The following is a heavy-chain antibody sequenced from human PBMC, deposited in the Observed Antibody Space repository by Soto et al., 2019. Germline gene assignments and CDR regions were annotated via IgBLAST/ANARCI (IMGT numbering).Heavy chain of an antibody. CDR2: ISGSGAST. CDR3: AKDRYNWNYDGRGWFDP. V-gene: IGHV3-23*01. D-gene: IGHD1-7*01. Sequence: GGSLRLSCAASGFTFSSYAMSWVRQAPGKGLEWVSVISGSGASTYYADSVKGRFTISRDNSKNSLYLQMNSLRAEDTAVYYCAKDRYNWNYDGRGWFDPWGQGTLVTVSS. J-gene: IGHJ5*02. CDR1: GFTFSSYA.